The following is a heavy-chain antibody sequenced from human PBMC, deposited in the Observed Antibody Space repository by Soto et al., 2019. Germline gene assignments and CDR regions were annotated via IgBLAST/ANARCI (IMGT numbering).Heavy chain of an antibody. V-gene: IGHV1-69*09. CDR1: GVPFNSYG. CDR3: AMMKLASLDH. Sequence: QVVLLQSGTEVKRPGSSVKVSCKASGVPFNSYGFAWVRQAPGRGLEWVGRINPASQLRNYEQSVQGRATIPAHTSTTTAYMELSGLTSEDTAVYYCAMMKLASLDHWGQGTLVTVSS. CDR2: INPASQLR. J-gene: IGHJ4*02.